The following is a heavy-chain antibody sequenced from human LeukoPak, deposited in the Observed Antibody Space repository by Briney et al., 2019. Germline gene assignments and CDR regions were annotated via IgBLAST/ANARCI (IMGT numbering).Heavy chain of an antibody. CDR3: AKSRRGLAFDT. CDR2: INPHSGGT. J-gene: IGHJ3*02. Sequence: ASVKVSCKASGYTFTSYGISWVRQAPGQGLEWMGWINPHSGGTNYAQKFQGRVTMTRDTSISTAYMELSRLRSDDTAVYYCAKSRRGLAFDTWGQGTMVTVSS. D-gene: IGHD2-2*01. V-gene: IGHV1-2*02. CDR1: GYTFTSYG.